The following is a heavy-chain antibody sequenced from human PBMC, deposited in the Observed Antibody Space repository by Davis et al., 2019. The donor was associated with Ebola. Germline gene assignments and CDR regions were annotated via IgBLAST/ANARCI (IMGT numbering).Heavy chain of an antibody. J-gene: IGHJ3*01. Sequence: MPSETLSLTCTVSGGSISSHYWNWIRQPPGKGLEWIGYMYYSGSTNYNLSLKSRVTISVDKSKNQFSLKVNSVTAADTAVYFCARRNYDVLSGYYDAFDVWGQGTAVSVSS. D-gene: IGHD3-16*01. V-gene: IGHV4-59*11. CDR2: MYYSGST. CDR3: ARRNYDVLSGYYDAFDV. CDR1: GGSISSHY.